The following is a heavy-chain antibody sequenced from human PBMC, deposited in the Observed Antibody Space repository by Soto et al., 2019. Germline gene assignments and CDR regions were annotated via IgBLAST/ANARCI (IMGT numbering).Heavy chain of an antibody. J-gene: IGHJ3*02. Sequence: QVQLVESGGGVVQPGRSLRLSCAASGFTFSSYGMHWVRQAPGKGLEWVAVISYDGSNKYYADSVKGRFTISRDNSKNTLYLQMNSLRAEDTAVYYCAKEHPNFLHDSGADEDAFDIWGQGTMVTVSS. D-gene: IGHD4-17*01. CDR2: ISYDGSNK. V-gene: IGHV3-30*18. CDR1: GFTFSSYG. CDR3: AKEHPNFLHDSGADEDAFDI.